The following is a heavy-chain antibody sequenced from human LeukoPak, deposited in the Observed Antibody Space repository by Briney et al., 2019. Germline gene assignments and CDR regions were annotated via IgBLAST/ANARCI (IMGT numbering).Heavy chain of an antibody. D-gene: IGHD1-26*01. V-gene: IGHV4-4*07. Sequence: SETLSLTCTVSGGSISNYYWSWIRQPAGKGLEWIGHIYSSGSTNYNPSLKSRVTMSLDTSNRQCSLKLNSVTAADTAVYYCGRALGSGSYIDFWGQGTLVTVSS. J-gene: IGHJ4*02. CDR2: IYSSGST. CDR3: GRALGSGSYIDF. CDR1: GGSISNYY.